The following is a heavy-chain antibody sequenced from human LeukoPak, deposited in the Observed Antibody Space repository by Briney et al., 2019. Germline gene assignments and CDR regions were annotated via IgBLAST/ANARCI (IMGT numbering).Heavy chain of an antibody. CDR1: GYTFTSYG. Sequence: ASVKVSCKASGYTFTSYGISWVRQAPGQGLEWMGWFSAYNGNTNYAQKLQGRVTMTTDTSTSTAYMELRSLRSDDTAVYYCARAYYGSGNYYGGDDAFHIWGQGTVVTVSS. V-gene: IGHV1-18*01. J-gene: IGHJ3*02. D-gene: IGHD3-10*01. CDR3: ARAYYGSGNYYGGDDAFHI. CDR2: FSAYNGNT.